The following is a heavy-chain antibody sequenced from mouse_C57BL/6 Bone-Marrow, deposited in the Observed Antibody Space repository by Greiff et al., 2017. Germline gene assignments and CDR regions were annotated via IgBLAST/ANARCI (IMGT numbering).Heavy chain of an antibody. V-gene: IGHV2-6-1*01. CDR2: IWSDGST. D-gene: IGHD2-3*01. Sequence: VQLQESGPGLVAPSQSLSITCTVSGFSLTSYGVHWVRQPPGKGLEWLVVIWSDGSTTYNSALKSRLCISKDNSKSQVFLKMNSLQTDDTAMYYCARHIPDGYYAMDYWGQGTSVTVSS. J-gene: IGHJ4*01. CDR3: ARHIPDGYYAMDY. CDR1: GFSLTSYG.